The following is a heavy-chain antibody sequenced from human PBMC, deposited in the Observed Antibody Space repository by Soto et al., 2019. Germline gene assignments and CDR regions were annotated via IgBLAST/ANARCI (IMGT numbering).Heavy chain of an antibody. D-gene: IGHD2-15*01. V-gene: IGHV3-74*01. CDR3: ARGIRNYYGMDV. CDR2: IDTDGSTI. J-gene: IGHJ6*02. CDR1: GFTFSNYW. Sequence: GGSLRLSCGASGFTFSNYWMHWGLQAPGKGLVWVSRIDTDGSTIAYADSVRGRLTLSRDNAKNTVYLQMNSLRGEDTAVYYCARGIRNYYGMDVWGQGTTVTVSS.